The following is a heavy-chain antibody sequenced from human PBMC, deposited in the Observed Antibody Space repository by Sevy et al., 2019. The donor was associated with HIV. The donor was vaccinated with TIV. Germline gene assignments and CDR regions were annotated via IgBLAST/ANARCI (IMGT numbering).Heavy chain of an antibody. V-gene: IGHV3-33*01. J-gene: IGHJ6*02. CDR1: GFTFSSYG. CDR2: IWYDGSNK. D-gene: IGHD6-19*01. CDR3: ARPRIAVAGKTSTYYYGMDV. Sequence: GGSLRLSCAASGFTFSSYGMHWVRQAPGKGLEWVAVIWYDGSNKYYADSVKGRFTISRDNSKNTLYLQMNSLRAEDTAVYYCARPRIAVAGKTSTYYYGMDVRGQGTTVTVSS.